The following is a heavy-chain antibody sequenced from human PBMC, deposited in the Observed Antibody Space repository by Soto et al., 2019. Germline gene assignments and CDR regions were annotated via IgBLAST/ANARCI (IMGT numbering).Heavy chain of an antibody. V-gene: IGHV1-46*01. CDR3: ARDRGGSPAIFSYYYYGMDV. D-gene: IGHD2-15*01. CDR1: GYTFTSYY. Sequence: ASVNVSCKASGYTFTSYYMHWVRQAPGQGLELMGIINPSGGSTSYAQKFQGRVTMTRDTSTSTVYMELSSLRSEDTAVYYCARDRGGSPAIFSYYYYGMDVWGQGTTVTVSS. J-gene: IGHJ6*02. CDR2: INPSGGST.